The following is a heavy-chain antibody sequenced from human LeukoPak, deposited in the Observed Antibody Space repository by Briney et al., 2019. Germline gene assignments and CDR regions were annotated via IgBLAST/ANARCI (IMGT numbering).Heavy chain of an antibody. CDR1: GYTFTGYY. D-gene: IGHD3-3*01. Sequence: ASVKVSCKASGYTFTGYYMHWVRQAPGQGLEWMGWINPNSGGTNYSQKFPGKVTMTRDTSISTAYMELSRLRSDDTAVYYCARKVHITFFGVAAYYYYMDVWGKGTTVTVSS. V-gene: IGHV1-2*02. J-gene: IGHJ6*03. CDR3: ARKVHITFFGVAAYYYYMDV. CDR2: INPNSGGT.